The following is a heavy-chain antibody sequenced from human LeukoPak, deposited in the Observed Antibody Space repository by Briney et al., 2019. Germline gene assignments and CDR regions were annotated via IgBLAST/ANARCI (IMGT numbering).Heavy chain of an antibody. CDR2: INPNSGGT. D-gene: IGHD4-23*01. CDR1: GYTFTGYY. CDR3: ARDAVDYGGNPYYFDY. Sequence: ASVKVSCKASGYTFTGYYMHWVRQAPGQGLEWMGWINPNSGGTNYAQKFQGRVTMTRDTSISPAYRELSKLRSDDTAVYYCARDAVDYGGNPYYFDYWGQGTLVTVSS. V-gene: IGHV1-2*02. J-gene: IGHJ4*02.